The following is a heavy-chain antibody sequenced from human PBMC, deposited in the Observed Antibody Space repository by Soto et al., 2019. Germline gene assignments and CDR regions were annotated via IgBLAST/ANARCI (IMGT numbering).Heavy chain of an antibody. V-gene: IGHV4-34*01. Sequence: SETLSLTCAVYGGSFSGYYWSWIRQPPGKGLEWIGEINHSGSTNYNPSLKSRVTISVDTSKNQFSLKLSSVTAADTAVYYCARAYPSHYYGSGSYYNRNYYHYYLAVWGKGTTVTVSS. D-gene: IGHD3-10*01. J-gene: IGHJ6*03. CDR1: GGSFSGYY. CDR3: ARAYPSHYYGSGSYYNRNYYHYYLAV. CDR2: INHSGST.